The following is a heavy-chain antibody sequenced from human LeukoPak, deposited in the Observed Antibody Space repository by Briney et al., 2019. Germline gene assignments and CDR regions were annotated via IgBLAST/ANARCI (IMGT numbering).Heavy chain of an antibody. D-gene: IGHD3-10*01. J-gene: IGHJ4*02. CDR3: ARDYGVY. CDR1: GFTFSNYW. CDR2: IKQDGSET. V-gene: IGHV3-7*05. Sequence: GGSLRLSCAASGFTFSNYWMIWVRQAPGKGLEWVAGIKQDGSETYYVDSVKGRFTISRDNAKNSLYLQMNSLTAEDTAVYFCARDYGVYWGQGTLVTVSS.